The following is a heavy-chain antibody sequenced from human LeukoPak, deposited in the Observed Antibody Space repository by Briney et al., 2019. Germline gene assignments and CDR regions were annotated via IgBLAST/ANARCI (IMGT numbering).Heavy chain of an antibody. Sequence: SETLSLTCAVSGYSISSGYYWGWIRQPPGKGLEWIESIYHSGSTYYNPSLKSRVTISVDTSKNQFSLKLSSVTAADTAVYFCARAGPPGIAVAGLDYWGQGTLVTVSS. CDR2: IYHSGST. CDR3: ARAGPPGIAVAGLDY. D-gene: IGHD6-19*01. V-gene: IGHV4-38-2*01. J-gene: IGHJ4*02. CDR1: GYSISSGYY.